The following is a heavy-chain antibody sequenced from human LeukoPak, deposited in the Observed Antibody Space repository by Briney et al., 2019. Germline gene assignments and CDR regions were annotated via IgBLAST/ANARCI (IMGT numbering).Heavy chain of an antibody. CDR1: GYRFPSYW. CDR3: ARIYSPYYDSSGYYPGDWFDP. CDR2: IDPSDSYP. Sequence: GESLKTSCKGLGYRFPSYWSTWVRKMPGKGLEGMGRIDPSDSYPNYGPSFKGHDTMSADKSISTATPPWSSLKATDTAMYYCARIYSPYYDSSGYYPGDWFDPWGQGTLVTVSS. J-gene: IGHJ5*02. D-gene: IGHD3-22*01. V-gene: IGHV5-10-1*01.